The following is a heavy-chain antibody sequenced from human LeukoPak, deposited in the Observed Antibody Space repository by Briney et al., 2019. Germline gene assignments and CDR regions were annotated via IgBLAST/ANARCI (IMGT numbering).Heavy chain of an antibody. CDR2: IRYDGSNK. J-gene: IGHJ6*02. CDR1: GFTFSSYG. V-gene: IGHV3-30*02. CDR3: ARTPRIEDGMDV. Sequence: PGGSLRLSCAASGFTFSSYGMHWVRQAPGKGLEWVAFIRYDGSNKYYADSVKGRFTISRDNSKNTLYLQMNSLRAEDTAVYYCARTPRIEDGMDVWGQGTTVTVSS. D-gene: IGHD4-23*01.